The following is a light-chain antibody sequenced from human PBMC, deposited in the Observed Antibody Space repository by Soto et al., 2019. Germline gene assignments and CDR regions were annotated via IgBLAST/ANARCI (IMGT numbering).Light chain of an antibody. CDR2: QVS. Sequence: DIVLTQTPLSSPVTLGQPASISCRSSQSLVYSDGNTYLSWLQQRPGQPPRLLIYQVSNRFSGGPDRVSGSGAGTDFTLKISRVEAEDVGVYYCVQFAHFPRTFGQGTKVEIK. J-gene: IGKJ1*01. CDR1: QSLVYSDGNTY. V-gene: IGKV2-24*01. CDR3: VQFAHFPRT.